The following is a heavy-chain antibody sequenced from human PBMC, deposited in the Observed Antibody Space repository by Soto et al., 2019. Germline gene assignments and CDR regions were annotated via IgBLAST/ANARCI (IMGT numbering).Heavy chain of an antibody. J-gene: IGHJ4*02. Sequence: EVRLVESGGGLVQPGGSLRLSCAASGFTFRSYSLTWVSQAPGKGLEWVSYISSSSSTTIYYADSVKGRFTISRDNAKYSLYLQMNSLRDEDTAVYYCARDGPGGIDFEYWGQGTLVTVSS. CDR2: ISSSSSTTI. V-gene: IGHV3-48*02. CDR3: ARDGPGGIDFEY. CDR1: GFTFRSYS. D-gene: IGHD3-16*01.